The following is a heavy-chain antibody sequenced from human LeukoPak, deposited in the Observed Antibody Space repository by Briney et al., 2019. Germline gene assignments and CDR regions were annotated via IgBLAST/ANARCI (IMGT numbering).Heavy chain of an antibody. CDR2: IKQDGSEK. CDR3: ARDLTGYTSA. J-gene: IGHJ5*02. CDR1: GFTFSSYW. Sequence: GGSLRLSCAASGFTFSSYWMTWVRQAPGKGLEWVANIKQDGSEKYYVDSVKGRFTISRDNAKKSHYLQMNNLRAEDTAMYYCARDLTGYTSAWGQGTLVTVSS. D-gene: IGHD6-19*01. V-gene: IGHV3-7*01.